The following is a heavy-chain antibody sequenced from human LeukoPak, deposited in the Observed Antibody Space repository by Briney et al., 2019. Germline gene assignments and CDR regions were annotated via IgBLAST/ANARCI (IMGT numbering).Heavy chain of an antibody. Sequence: GASLKISFQGSGYRFTSYWIGWVRRMPGKGLEWMGIIYPGDSDTRYSPSFQGQVTISADKSISTAYLQWSSLKTSDTAMYYCARQESYKTYNWFDPWGQGTLVTVSS. D-gene: IGHD3-10*01. V-gene: IGHV5-51*01. J-gene: IGHJ5*02. CDR1: GYRFTSYW. CDR3: ARQESYKTYNWFDP. CDR2: IYPGDSDT.